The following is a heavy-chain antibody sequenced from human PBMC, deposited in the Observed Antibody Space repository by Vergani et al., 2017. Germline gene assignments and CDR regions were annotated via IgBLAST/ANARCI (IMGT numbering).Heavy chain of an antibody. D-gene: IGHD3-10*01. CDR3: AKPYFVSGGMKGWFDP. V-gene: IGHV3-23*01. CDR2: ISGSGCST. J-gene: IGHJ5*02. CDR1: GFTFSSYA. Sequence: EVQLLESGGGLVQPGGSLRLSCAASGFTFSSYAMSWVRQAPGNGLEWVSAISGSGCSTYYADSVKGRLTISRENSKNTLYLQMNSLRAEDPAVYYCAKPYFVSGGMKGWFDPWGQGTLVTVSS.